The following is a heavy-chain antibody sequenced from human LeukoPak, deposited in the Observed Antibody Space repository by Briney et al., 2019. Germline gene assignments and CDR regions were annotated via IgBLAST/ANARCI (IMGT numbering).Heavy chain of an antibody. D-gene: IGHD3-22*01. CDR1: GGSFSGYY. CDR3: VWGKYYYDSSGTNGDY. J-gene: IGHJ4*02. V-gene: IGHV4-34*01. Sequence: SETLSLTCAVYGGSFSGYYWSWIRQPPGKGLEWIGAINHSGSTNYNPSLKSRVTISVDTSKNQFSLKLSSVTAADTAVYYCVWGKYYYDSSGTNGDYWSQGTLVTVSS. CDR2: INHSGST.